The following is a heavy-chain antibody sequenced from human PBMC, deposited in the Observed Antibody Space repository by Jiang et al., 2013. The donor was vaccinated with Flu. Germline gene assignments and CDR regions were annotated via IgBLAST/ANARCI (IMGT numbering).Heavy chain of an antibody. CDR2: SIIVEAP. V-gene: IGHV4-34*01. Sequence: LKPSETLSLTCAGLSVGPSVVTTGAGSASPQGRGWSGLGKSIIVEAPTTNPSLKSRVTISVDTSKNQFSLKLSSVTAADTAVYYCARFGVLRRKQEPGYWGQGTLVTVSS. J-gene: IGHJ4*02. D-gene: IGHD3-10*01. CDR3: ARFGVLRRKQEPGY. CDR1: VGPSVVTT.